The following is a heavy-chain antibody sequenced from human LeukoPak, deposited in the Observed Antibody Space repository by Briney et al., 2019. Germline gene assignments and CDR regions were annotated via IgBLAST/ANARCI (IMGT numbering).Heavy chain of an antibody. CDR1: GYTFTGYY. J-gene: IGHJ3*02. V-gene: IGHV1-2*06. CDR3: ARGRLGWLRTDAFDI. D-gene: IGHD5-12*01. CDR2: INPNSGGT. Sequence: GASVKVSCKASGYTFTGYYMHWVRQAPGQGLEWMGRINPNSGGTNYAQKFQGRVTMTRDTSISTAYMELSRLRSDDTAVYYCARGRLGWLRTDAFDIWGQGTMVTVSS.